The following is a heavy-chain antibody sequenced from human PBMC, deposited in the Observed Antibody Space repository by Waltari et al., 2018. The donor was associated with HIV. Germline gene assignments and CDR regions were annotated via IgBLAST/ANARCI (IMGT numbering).Heavy chain of an antibody. CDR1: GGSFSGYY. D-gene: IGHD3-22*01. CDR3: ARVRYYYDSSGYLYYFDY. J-gene: IGHJ4*02. Sequence: QVQLQQGGAGLLKPSETLSLTCAVHGGSFSGYYWSWIRQPPGTGLEWIGEINHSGSTNYNPSLKSRVTISVDTSKNQFSLKLSSVTAADTAVYYCARVRYYYDSSGYLYYFDYWGQGTLVTVSS. CDR2: INHSGST. V-gene: IGHV4-34*01.